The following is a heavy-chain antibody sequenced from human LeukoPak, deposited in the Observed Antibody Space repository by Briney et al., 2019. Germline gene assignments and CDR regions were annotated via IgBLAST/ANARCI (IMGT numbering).Heavy chain of an antibody. Sequence: GGSLRLSCAASGFTFSSYGMHWVRQAPGKGLEWVAVISYDGSSKYYADSVKGRFTISRDNSKNTLYLQMNSLRAEDTAVYYCAKGPRRFGELLAVYYGMDVWGQGTTVTVSS. CDR3: AKGPRRFGELLAVYYGMDV. J-gene: IGHJ6*02. D-gene: IGHD3-10*01. V-gene: IGHV3-30*18. CDR1: GFTFSSYG. CDR2: ISYDGSSK.